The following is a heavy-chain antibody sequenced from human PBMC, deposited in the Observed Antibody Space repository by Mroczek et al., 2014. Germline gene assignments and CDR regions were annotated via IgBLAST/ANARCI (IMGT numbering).Heavy chain of an antibody. D-gene: IGHD6-6*01. CDR3: ATTPRGFSSTSYYFNH. CDR1: GLTFSNYG. Sequence: QVQLVESGGGGVVQPGGSLRLSCATSGLTFSNYGMHWVRQAPGKGLEWVTFMRFDGSNTYYADSVKGRFTISRDNSRNTVYLQMNNLSGDDTAVYYCATTPRGFSSTSYYFNHWGQGTLVTVSS. J-gene: IGHJ4*02. CDR2: MRFDGSNT. V-gene: IGHV3-30*02.